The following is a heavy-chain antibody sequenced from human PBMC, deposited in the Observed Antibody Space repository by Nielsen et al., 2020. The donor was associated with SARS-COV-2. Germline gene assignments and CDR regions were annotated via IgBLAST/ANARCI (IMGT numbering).Heavy chain of an antibody. CDR2: IYYSGST. J-gene: IGHJ4*02. D-gene: IGHD3-10*01. CDR1: GGSISSGDYY. Sequence: SETLSLTCTVSGGSISSGDYYWSWIRQPPGKGLEWIGYIYYSGSTYYNPSLKSRVTISVDTSKNQFSLKLSSVTAADTALYYCARDRPPQPYYYGSGSRFYFDYWGQGTLVTVSS. CDR3: ARDRPPQPYYYGSGSRFYFDY. V-gene: IGHV4-30-4*01.